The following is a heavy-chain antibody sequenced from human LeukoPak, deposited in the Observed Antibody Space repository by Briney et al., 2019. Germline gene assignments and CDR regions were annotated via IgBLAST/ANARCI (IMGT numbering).Heavy chain of an antibody. D-gene: IGHD3-16*01. J-gene: IGHJ6*02. V-gene: IGHV3-7*03. CDR3: ARGGGLDV. Sequence: GGSLRLSCAASGFTFSSYWMNWARQAPGKGLEWVASINHNGNVNYYVDSVKGRFTIPRDNAKNSLYLQMSNLRAEDTAVYFCARGGGLDVWGQGATVTVSS. CDR2: INHNGNVN. CDR1: GFTFSSYW.